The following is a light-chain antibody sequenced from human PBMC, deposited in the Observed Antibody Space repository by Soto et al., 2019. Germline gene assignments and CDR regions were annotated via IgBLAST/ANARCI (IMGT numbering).Light chain of an antibody. J-gene: IGKJ1*01. CDR1: QSISSW. CDR2: KAS. Sequence: DIQMTQSPSTLSASVGDRVTITCRASQSISSWLAWYQQKPGKAPKFLIHKASSLESGVPSRFSGSGSGTELTLTISSLQTDDFATYFCQQYNSPPWTFGQGTKVEIK. V-gene: IGKV1-5*03. CDR3: QQYNSPPWT.